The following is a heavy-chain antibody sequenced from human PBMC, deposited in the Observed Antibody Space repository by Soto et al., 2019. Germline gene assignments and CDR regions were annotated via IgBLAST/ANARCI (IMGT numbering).Heavy chain of an antibody. V-gene: IGHV6-1*01. J-gene: IGHJ5*02. Sequence: SQTLSLTCAIFGDSVSSNSAAWNWIRQSPSRGLEWLGRTYYRSKWYNDYAVSVKSRITINPDTSRNQFSLQVNSVTPDDTAVYYCAISIAAAATYTWFDHCGKGTLVTVS. CDR3: AISIAAAATYTWFDH. CDR1: GDSVSSNSAA. D-gene: IGHD6-13*01. CDR2: TYYRSKWYN.